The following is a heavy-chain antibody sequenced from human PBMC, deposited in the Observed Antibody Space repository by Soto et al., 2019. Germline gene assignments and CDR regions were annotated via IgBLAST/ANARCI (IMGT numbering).Heavy chain of an antibody. J-gene: IGHJ4*02. CDR3: AKMPSLYCSSTSCSDY. CDR2: ISGSGGST. V-gene: IGHV3-23*01. CDR1: GFTFSSYA. Sequence: GGSLRLSCAASGFTFSSYAMSWVRQAPGKGLEWVSAISGSGGSTYYADSVKGRFTISRDNSKNTLYLQMNSLRAEDTAVYYCAKMPSLYCSSTSCSDYWGQGTLVTVSS. D-gene: IGHD2-2*01.